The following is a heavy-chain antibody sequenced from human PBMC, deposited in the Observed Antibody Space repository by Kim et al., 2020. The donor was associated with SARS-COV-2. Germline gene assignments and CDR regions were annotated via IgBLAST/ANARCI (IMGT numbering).Heavy chain of an antibody. D-gene: IGHD7-27*01. CDR2: IKSQVDGGTS. CDR3: ATEYWGAFNY. J-gene: IGHJ4*02. Sequence: GSLRLSCTGSGFTFTNAWMSWVRQAPGKGLEWVGHIKSQVDGGTSDHAAPVKGRFTISRDDSKDSLFLQMNSLKIEDTAVYFCATEYWGAFNYWGQGTLVTVSS. CDR1: GFTFTNAW. V-gene: IGHV3-15*01.